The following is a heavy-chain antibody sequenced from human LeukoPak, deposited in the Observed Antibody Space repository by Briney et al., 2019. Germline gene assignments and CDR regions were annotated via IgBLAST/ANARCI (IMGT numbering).Heavy chain of an antibody. Sequence: SETLSLTCAVSAGSMTTYYWSWIRQPAGKGREWIGYIYYTGSTNYNPSLKSRVTISVDTSRNEFSLKMTSVTASDTAVYYCARPNGGNPYDAFDVWGQGTMVTVSP. CDR3: ARPNGGNPYDAFDV. D-gene: IGHD4-23*01. J-gene: IGHJ3*01. CDR2: IYYTGST. CDR1: AGSMTTYY. V-gene: IGHV4-59*08.